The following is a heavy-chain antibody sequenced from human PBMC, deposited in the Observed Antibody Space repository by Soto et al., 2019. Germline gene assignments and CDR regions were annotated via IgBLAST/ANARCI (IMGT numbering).Heavy chain of an antibody. V-gene: IGHV1-46*01. D-gene: IGHD5-18*01. CDR1: GYTITNYY. CDR3: ARDRDTAMASGAFDI. J-gene: IGHJ3*02. CDR2: INPSGGST. Sequence: QVQLVQSGAEVKKPGASVKVSCKASGYTITNYYMHWVRQAPEQGLEWMGIINPSGGSTTYAQKFQGRVTMTRDTSTSTVYMELSSLRSEDTAVYYCARDRDTAMASGAFDIWGQGTMVTVSS.